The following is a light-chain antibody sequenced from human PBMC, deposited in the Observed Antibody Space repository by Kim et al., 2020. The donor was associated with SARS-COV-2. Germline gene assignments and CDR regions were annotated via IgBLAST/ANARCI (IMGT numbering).Light chain of an antibody. V-gene: IGKV1-5*03. J-gene: IGKJ2*01. CDR3: QQYNSYPYT. Sequence: DIQMTQSPATLSASLGDRVTITCRARQSISSWLAWYQQKPGKAPKVLILKASTLESGVPSRFSGSGSGADFTLTISSLQPDDFATYYCQQYNSYPYTFGQGTKLEI. CDR1: QSISSW. CDR2: KAS.